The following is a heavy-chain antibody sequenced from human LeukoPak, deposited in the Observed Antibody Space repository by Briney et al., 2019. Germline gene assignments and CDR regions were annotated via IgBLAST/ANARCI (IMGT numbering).Heavy chain of an antibody. D-gene: IGHD3-22*01. Sequence: SETLSLTCAVYGGSFSGYYWSWIRQPPGKGLEWIGEINHSGSTNYNPSLKSRVTISVDTSKNQFSLKLSSVTAADTAVYYCARLPPYYYDSSGYIDYWGQGTLVTVSS. V-gene: IGHV4-34*01. CDR1: GGSFSGYY. CDR2: INHSGST. CDR3: ARLPPYYYDSSGYIDY. J-gene: IGHJ4*02.